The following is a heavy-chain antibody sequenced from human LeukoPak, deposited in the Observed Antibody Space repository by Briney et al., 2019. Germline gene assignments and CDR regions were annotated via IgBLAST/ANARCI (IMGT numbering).Heavy chain of an antibody. CDR3: ARELLPEGDYMDV. J-gene: IGHJ6*03. CDR1: GFTFSSYA. Sequence: PGRSLRLSCAASGFTFSSYAMHWVRQAPGKGLEWVAVISYDGSNKYYADSVKGRFTISRDNSKNTLYLQMNSLRAEDTAVYYCARELLPEGDYMDVWGKGTTVTVSS. CDR2: ISYDGSNK. D-gene: IGHD2-15*01. V-gene: IGHV3-30-3*01.